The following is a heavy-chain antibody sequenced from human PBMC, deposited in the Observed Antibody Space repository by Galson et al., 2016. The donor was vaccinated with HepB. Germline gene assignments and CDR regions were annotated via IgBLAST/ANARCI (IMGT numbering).Heavy chain of an antibody. CDR1: GFTFNAYD. J-gene: IGHJ4*02. D-gene: IGHD1-26*01. V-gene: IGHV3-11*01. Sequence: SLRLSCAASGFTFNAYDMTWIRQAPGKGLEWVSWITESGSTTYYADSVKGRFTISRDHAKNSVYLQMDSLRAEDTAMYFCARVRGVGACGALDFWGQEALVTVSS. CDR3: ARVRGVGACGALDF. CDR2: ITESGSTT.